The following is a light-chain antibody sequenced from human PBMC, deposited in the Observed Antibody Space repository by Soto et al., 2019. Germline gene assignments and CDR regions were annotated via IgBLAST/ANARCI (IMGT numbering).Light chain of an antibody. V-gene: IGKV3-11*01. Sequence: ETVLTQSPATLSLSPGERATLSCRASQSVSSYLAWYQQKPGQAPRLLIYDASNRATGIPARFSGSGSGTDFTLTISSLGPADFAVYYCQQRCNWPLTFGGGTKVDIK. J-gene: IGKJ4*01. CDR3: QQRCNWPLT. CDR2: DAS. CDR1: QSVSSY.